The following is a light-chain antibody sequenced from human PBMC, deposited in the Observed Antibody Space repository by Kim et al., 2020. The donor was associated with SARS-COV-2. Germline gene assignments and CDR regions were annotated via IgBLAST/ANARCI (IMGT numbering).Light chain of an antibody. CDR2: DVS. CDR1: SSDVGAYNY. CDR3: SSCTSTSTYV. J-gene: IGLJ1*01. Sequence: QSFTVACTGTSSDVGAYNYVSCYQQHPGKAPKLMIYDVSKRPSGVSDRFSGSKSGNTASLTISGLQAEDEADYYCSSCTSTSTYVFGSGTKVTVL. V-gene: IGLV2-14*03.